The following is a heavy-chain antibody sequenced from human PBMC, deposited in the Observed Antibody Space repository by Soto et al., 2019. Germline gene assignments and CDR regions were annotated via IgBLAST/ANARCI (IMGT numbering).Heavy chain of an antibody. J-gene: IGHJ6*02. CDR3: ARDRMGYSGSGRCVGLCHYYHGMDV. Sequence: QVQLQESGPGLVKPSETLSLTCTVSGGSISSNYWSWIRQSPGKGLEWIGYIFYSGSTNYNPSLKRRVNISVDTSKNQFSLKLSSVTAADTAVYYCARDRMGYSGSGRCVGLCHYYHGMDVWGQGTTVTVSS. CDR2: IFYSGST. D-gene: IGHD3-10*01. V-gene: IGHV4-59*01. CDR1: GGSISSNY.